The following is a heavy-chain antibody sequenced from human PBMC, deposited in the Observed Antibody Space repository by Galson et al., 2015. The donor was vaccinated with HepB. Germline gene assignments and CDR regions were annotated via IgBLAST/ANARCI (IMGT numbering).Heavy chain of an antibody. Sequence: SLRLSCAASGFTFSSYGMHWVRQAPGKGLEWVAVIWYDGSNKYYADSVKGRFTISRDNSKNTLYLQMNSLRAEDTAVYYCARDYGSGSPHFDYWGQGTLVTVSS. CDR1: GFTFSSYG. CDR2: IWYDGSNK. CDR3: ARDYGSGSPHFDY. J-gene: IGHJ4*02. V-gene: IGHV3-33*01. D-gene: IGHD3-10*01.